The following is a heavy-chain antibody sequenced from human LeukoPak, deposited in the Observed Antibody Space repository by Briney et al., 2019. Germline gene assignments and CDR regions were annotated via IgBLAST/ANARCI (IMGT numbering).Heavy chain of an antibody. Sequence: ASVKVSCKASGYTFTSYAMHWVRQAPGQRLEWMGWINAGNGNTKYSQKFQGRVTITRDTSASTAYMELSSLRSEDTAVHYCASGEGRYDSSGYYYAYYFDYWGQGTLVTVSS. D-gene: IGHD3-22*01. CDR3: ASGEGRYDSSGYYYAYYFDY. CDR2: INAGNGNT. CDR1: GYTFTSYA. V-gene: IGHV1-3*01. J-gene: IGHJ4*02.